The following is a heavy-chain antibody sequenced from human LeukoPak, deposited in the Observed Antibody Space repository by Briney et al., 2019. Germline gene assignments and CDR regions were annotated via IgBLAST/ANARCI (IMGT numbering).Heavy chain of an antibody. CDR2: IYYSGST. CDR3: ARLRTVVTDPYWSV. D-gene: IGHD4-23*01. V-gene: IGHV4-39*01. J-gene: IGHJ6*04. Sequence: KSSETLSLTCTVSGGSISSSSYYWGWIRQPPGKELEWIGSIYYSGSTYYNPSLKSRVTISVDTSKNQFSLKLSSVTAADTAVYYCARLRTVVTDPYWSVWGIGTTVTISS. CDR1: GGSISSSSYY.